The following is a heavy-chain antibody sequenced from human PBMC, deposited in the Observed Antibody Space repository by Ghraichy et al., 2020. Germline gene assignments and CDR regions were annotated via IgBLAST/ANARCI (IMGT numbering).Heavy chain of an antibody. CDR1: GGSISSYY. J-gene: IGHJ3*02. Sequence: SETLSLTCTVSGGSISSYYWSWIRQPPGKGLEWIGYIYYSGSTNYNPSLKSRVTISVDTSKNQFSLKLSSVTAADTAVYYCARGNILHNAFDIWGQGTMVTVSS. D-gene: IGHD2-21*01. V-gene: IGHV4-59*01. CDR2: IYYSGST. CDR3: ARGNILHNAFDI.